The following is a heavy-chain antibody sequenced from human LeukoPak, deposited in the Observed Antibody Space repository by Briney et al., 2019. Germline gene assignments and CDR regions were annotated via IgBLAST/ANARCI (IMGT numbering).Heavy chain of an antibody. CDR3: ARVVVVVVAAVYYFDY. J-gene: IGHJ4*02. CDR2: IYYSGST. Sequence: SETLSLTCTVSGGSISSSSYYWGWIRQPPGKGLEWIGSIYYSGSTYYNPSLKSRVTISVDTSKNQFSLKLSSVTAADTAVYYCARVVVVVVAAVYYFDYWGQGTLVTVSP. D-gene: IGHD2-15*01. V-gene: IGHV4-39*07. CDR1: GGSISSSSYY.